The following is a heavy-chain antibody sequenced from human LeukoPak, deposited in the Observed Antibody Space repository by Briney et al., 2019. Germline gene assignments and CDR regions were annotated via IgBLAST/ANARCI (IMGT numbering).Heavy chain of an antibody. Sequence: GGFLRLSCAASGFTFSLYAMSWVRQAPGKGPEWVSCIKGYGDNIYYADSVKGPFPLSRDNSKSTLYLQMFSLRAEDTAVYYCAKDRGPYVAIDNNWFDPWGQGTLVTVSS. V-gene: IGHV3-23*01. CDR3: AKDRGPYVAIDNNWFDP. CDR1: GFTFSLYA. CDR2: IKGYGDNI. J-gene: IGHJ5*02. D-gene: IGHD2-21*01.